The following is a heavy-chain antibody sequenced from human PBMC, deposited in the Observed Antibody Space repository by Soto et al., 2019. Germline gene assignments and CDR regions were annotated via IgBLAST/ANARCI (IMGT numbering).Heavy chain of an antibody. Sequence: GGSLRLSCAASGFTFSDHYMDWVRQAPGKGLEWVGRTRNKANSYTTEYAASVKGRFTISRDDSKNSLYLQMNSLKTEDTAVYYCARGPHYYDSSGSEYYFDYWGQGTLVTVSS. J-gene: IGHJ4*02. CDR1: GFTFSDHY. V-gene: IGHV3-72*01. D-gene: IGHD3-22*01. CDR3: ARGPHYYDSSGSEYYFDY. CDR2: TRNKANSYTT.